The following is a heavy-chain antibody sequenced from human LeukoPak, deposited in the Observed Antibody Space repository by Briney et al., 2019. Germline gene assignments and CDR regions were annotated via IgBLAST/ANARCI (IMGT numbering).Heavy chain of an antibody. CDR1: GFTFSSYT. D-gene: IGHD1-26*01. CDR2: IVGTGGTT. J-gene: IGHJ4*02. Sequence: GGSLRLSCAASGFTFSSYTMNWVRQAPGMGLEWVSAIVGTGGTTYYADSVKGRFTISRDNSKNTLFLQMNSLRAEDTAVYYCAKTGSSRFDYWGQGTLVTVSS. V-gene: IGHV3-23*01. CDR3: AKTGSSRFDY.